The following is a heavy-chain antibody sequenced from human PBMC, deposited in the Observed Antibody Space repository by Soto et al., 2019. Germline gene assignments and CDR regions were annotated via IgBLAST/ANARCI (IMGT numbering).Heavy chain of an antibody. Sequence: QVQLVQSGAEVKKPGASVKVSCKASGYTFTSYSMHWVRQGPGQGLEWMGIINPSSGSTSYAQKFKGRVTMTRDTSTSTVYMELSSLRSEDTAVYYCAREVTVSPSPTFPNWFDPLGPGTLVTGSS. CDR2: INPSSGST. J-gene: IGHJ5*02. V-gene: IGHV1-46*01. D-gene: IGHD2-21*02. CDR1: GYTFTSYS. CDR3: AREVTVSPSPTFPNWFDP.